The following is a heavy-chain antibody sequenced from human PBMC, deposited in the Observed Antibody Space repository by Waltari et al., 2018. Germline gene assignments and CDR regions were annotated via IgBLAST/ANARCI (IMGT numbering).Heavy chain of an antibody. CDR1: GDSISNIFF. V-gene: IGHV4-4*02. J-gene: IGHJ4*02. CDR3: ASDRGRGLYLDS. Sequence: QVQLQESGQGLVKPSGTLSLSCTVSGDSISNIFFWGWVRQSPGKGLEWSGQVHQSGRSTYNPSLGSRVTVSMDTSKNQFSLKMTSVTAADTAIYYCASDRGRGLYLDSWGQGTLVTVSP. CDR2: VHQSGRS. D-gene: IGHD2-15*01.